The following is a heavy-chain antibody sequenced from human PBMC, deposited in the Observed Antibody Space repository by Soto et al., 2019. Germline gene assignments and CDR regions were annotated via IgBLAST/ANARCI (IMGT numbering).Heavy chain of an antibody. V-gene: IGHV3-48*02. Sequence: EVQLVESGGGLVQPGGSLRLSCAASGFTLSSYSMHWVRQAPGKGLEWVSYISGSGGTIYYADSVKGRFTISRDNAKNSLSVQMNSLRDEDTAVYFCARETGLRSSGWSYYFDFWCQGTLVTGS. CDR2: ISGSGGTI. CDR3: ARETGLRSSGWSYYFDF. D-gene: IGHD6-19*01. CDR1: GFTLSSYS. J-gene: IGHJ4*02.